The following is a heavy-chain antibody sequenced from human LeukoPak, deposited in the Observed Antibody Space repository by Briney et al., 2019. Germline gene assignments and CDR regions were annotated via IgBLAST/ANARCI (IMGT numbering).Heavy chain of an antibody. CDR2: IYTSGST. V-gene: IGHV4-61*02. D-gene: IGHD3-10*01. Sequence: SETLSLTCTVSGGSISSGSYYWSWIRQPAGKGLEWIGRIYTSGSTNYKPSLKSRVTISVDTSKNQFSLELSSVTAADTAEYYCARAGSGTYYKGFDYWGQGTLVTVSS. J-gene: IGHJ4*02. CDR1: GGSISSGSYY. CDR3: ARAGSGTYYKGFDY.